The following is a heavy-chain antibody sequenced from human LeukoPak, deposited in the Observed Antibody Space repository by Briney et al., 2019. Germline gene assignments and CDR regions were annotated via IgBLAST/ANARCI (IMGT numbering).Heavy chain of an antibody. CDR2: IIPIFGIA. CDR3: ARDHLLPGIVVVPAEGG. CDR1: GGSFNNYA. V-gene: IGHV1-69*04. Sequence: SVKVSCKASGGSFNNYAISWVRQAPGQGLEWMGRIIPIFGIANSAQKFQGRVTITADKSTSTAYMELSSLRSEDTAVYYCARDHLLPGIVVVPAEGGWGQGTLVTVSS. J-gene: IGHJ4*02. D-gene: IGHD2-2*01.